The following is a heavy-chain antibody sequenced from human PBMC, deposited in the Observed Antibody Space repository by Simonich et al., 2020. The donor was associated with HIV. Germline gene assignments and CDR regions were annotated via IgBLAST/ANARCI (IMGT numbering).Heavy chain of an antibody. V-gene: IGHV4-34*01. CDR2: IDDSGRP. Sequence: QVQLQQWGAGLLKPSETLSLTCAVYGGSSSGYYWSWISQPPGKGLEWIGDIDDSGRPTYSPTIKGRVTISLDTSKNQFSLKLSSVTAADTAVYYCARHSGYADAFDIWGQGTMITVSS. CDR3: ARHSGYADAFDI. D-gene: IGHD5-12*01. CDR1: GGSSSGYY. J-gene: IGHJ3*02.